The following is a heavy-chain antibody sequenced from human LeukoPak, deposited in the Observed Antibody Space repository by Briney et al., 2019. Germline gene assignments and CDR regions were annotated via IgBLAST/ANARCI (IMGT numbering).Heavy chain of an antibody. D-gene: IGHD3-10*01. CDR2: INPNSGGT. CDR3: ATLGGSGSFDY. CDR1: GYTFTGYY. V-gene: IGHV1-2*04. Sequence: EASVKISCKASGYTFTGYYMHWVRQAPGQGLEWMGWINPNSGGTNYAQKFQGWVTMTRDTSISTAYMELSRLRSDDTAVYYCATLGGSGSFDYWGQGTLVTVSS. J-gene: IGHJ4*02.